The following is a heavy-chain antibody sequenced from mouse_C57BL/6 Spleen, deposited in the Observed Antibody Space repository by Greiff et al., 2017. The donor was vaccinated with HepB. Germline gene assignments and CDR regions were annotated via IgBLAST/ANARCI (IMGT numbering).Heavy chain of an antibody. V-gene: IGHV10-1*01. CDR2: IRSKSNNYAT. J-gene: IGHJ3*01. D-gene: IGHD2-3*01. Sequence: EVKLMESGGGLVQPKGSLKLSCAASGFSFNTYAMNWVRQAPGKGLEWVARIRSKSNNYATYYADSVKDRFTISRDDSESMLYLQMNNLKTEDTAMYYCVRHEGIGGYSFAYWGQGTLVTVSA. CDR1: GFSFNTYA. CDR3: VRHEGIGGYSFAY.